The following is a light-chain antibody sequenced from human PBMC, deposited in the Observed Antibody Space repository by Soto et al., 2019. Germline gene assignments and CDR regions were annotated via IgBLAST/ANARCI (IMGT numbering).Light chain of an antibody. CDR1: QSVSSN. Sequence: EIVMTQSPATLSVSPGERATLSCRASQSVSSNFAWYQQKPGQAPRHLIYGASTRATGIPARFSGSGSGTEFTLTISSLQSEDFAIYFCQQYNNWPPDRTFGQGTNVELK. CDR3: QQYNNWPPDRT. V-gene: IGKV3-15*01. J-gene: IGKJ1*01. CDR2: GAS.